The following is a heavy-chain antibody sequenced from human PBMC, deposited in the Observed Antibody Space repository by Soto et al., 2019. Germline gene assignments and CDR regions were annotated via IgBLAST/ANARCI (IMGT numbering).Heavy chain of an antibody. CDR2: IYYSGST. Sequence: SETLSLTCTVSGGSISSGDYYWSWIRQPPGKGLEWIGYIYYSGSTNYNPSLKSRVTISVDTSKNQFSLKLSSVTAADTAVYYCARVSPQSIAAATPLGFDPWGQGTLVTVSS. CDR1: GGSISSGDYY. J-gene: IGHJ5*02. D-gene: IGHD6-13*01. V-gene: IGHV4-61*08. CDR3: ARVSPQSIAAATPLGFDP.